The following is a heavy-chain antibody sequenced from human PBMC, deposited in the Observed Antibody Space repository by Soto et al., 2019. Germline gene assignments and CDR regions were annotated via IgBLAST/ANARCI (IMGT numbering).Heavy chain of an antibody. J-gene: IGHJ3*02. CDR3: ARGFGSYRPIDI. Sequence: QVQLVQSGAEVKKPGASVKVSCKASGYTFTGYYMHWVRQAPGQGLEWMGWINPNSGGTNYAQKLQRRVTMTRDTSISTAYMDLSRLRSDDTALYYCARGFGSYRPIDIWRQGPMVTVSS. V-gene: IGHV1-2*02. CDR1: GYTFTGYY. D-gene: IGHD3-10*01. CDR2: INPNSGGT.